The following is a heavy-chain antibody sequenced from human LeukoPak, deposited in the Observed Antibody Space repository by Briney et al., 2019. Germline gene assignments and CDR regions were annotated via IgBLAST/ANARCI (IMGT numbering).Heavy chain of an antibody. J-gene: IGHJ4*02. CDR3: ARDMHYYDSSGYLDY. D-gene: IGHD3-22*01. CDR1: GYTFTGYY. V-gene: IGHV1-2*02. CDR2: INPNSGGT. Sequence: ASVKVSCKASGYTFTGYYMHWVRQAPGQGLEWMGWINPNSGGTNYAQKFQGRVTMTRDTSISTAYMELSRLRSDDTAVYYCARDMHYYDSSGYLDYWGQGTLVTVSS.